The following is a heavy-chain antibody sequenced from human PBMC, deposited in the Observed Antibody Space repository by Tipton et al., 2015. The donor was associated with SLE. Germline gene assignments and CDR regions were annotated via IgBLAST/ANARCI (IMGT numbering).Heavy chain of an antibody. CDR1: GYSLTSGYY. D-gene: IGHD6-13*01. V-gene: IGHV3-9*01. J-gene: IGHJ4*02. Sequence: LSLTCTVSGYSLTSGYYWGWIRQPPGKGLEWVSGISWNSGTIDYADSVKGRFTISRDNAKNSLYLQMNSLRAEDTAYYYCAKEISSSWYCFDYWGQGALVTVSS. CDR2: ISWNSGTI. CDR3: AKEISSSWYCFDY.